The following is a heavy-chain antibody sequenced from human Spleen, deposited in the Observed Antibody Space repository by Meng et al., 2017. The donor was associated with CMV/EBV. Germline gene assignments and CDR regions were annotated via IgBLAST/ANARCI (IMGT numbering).Heavy chain of an antibody. Sequence: QVQLQQWGAGLVKPSQTLSLTCTVSGGSISSGDYYWSWIRQPPGKGLEWIGYISYSGSTYYNPSLKSRVTISVDTSKNQFSLKLSSVTAADTAVYYCARTHFYDSSNYGFDYWGQGTLVTVSS. CDR3: ARTHFYDSSNYGFDY. J-gene: IGHJ4*02. CDR2: ISYSGST. CDR1: GGSISSGDYY. D-gene: IGHD3-22*01. V-gene: IGHV4-30-4*01.